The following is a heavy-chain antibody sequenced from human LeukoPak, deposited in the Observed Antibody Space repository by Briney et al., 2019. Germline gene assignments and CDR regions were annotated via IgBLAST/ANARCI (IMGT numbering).Heavy chain of an antibody. J-gene: IGHJ6*02. D-gene: IGHD6-13*01. Sequence: ASVKVSCKVSGYTFTSYGISWVRQAPGQGLEWMGWINPNSGGTNYAQNFQGRVTMTRDTSISTAYMELSRLRSDDTAVYSCARGAGGSFSPYGMDVWGQGTTVAVSS. CDR2: INPNSGGT. CDR1: GYTFTSYG. V-gene: IGHV1-2*02. CDR3: ARGAGGSFSPYGMDV.